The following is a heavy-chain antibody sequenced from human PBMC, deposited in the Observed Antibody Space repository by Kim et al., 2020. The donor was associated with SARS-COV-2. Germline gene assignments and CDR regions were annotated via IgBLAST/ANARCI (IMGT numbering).Heavy chain of an antibody. D-gene: IGHD6-13*01. CDR3: TRQPGYSSSENWFDP. CDR1: GFTFSGSA. J-gene: IGHJ5*02. CDR2: IRSKAESYAT. Sequence: GGSLRLSCAASGFTFSGSAMHWVRQASGKGLEWVGHIRSKAESYATTYAASVKGRFIISRDDSKNTPYLQMNSLKTEDTAVYYCTRQPGYSSSENWFDPWGQGTLVTVSS. V-gene: IGHV3-73*01.